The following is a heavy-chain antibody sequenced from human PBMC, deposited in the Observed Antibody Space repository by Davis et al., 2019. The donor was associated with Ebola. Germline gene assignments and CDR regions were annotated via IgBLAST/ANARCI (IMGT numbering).Heavy chain of an antibody. CDR3: AREVTGTPFSFDY. D-gene: IGHD1-7*01. V-gene: IGHV4-39*07. CDR2: IYYSGST. J-gene: IGHJ4*02. CDR1: GGSISSYY. Sequence: SETLSLTCTVSGGSISSYYWGWIRQPPGKGLEWIGSIYYSGSTYYNPSLKSRVTISVDTSKNQFSLKLSSVTAADTAVYYCAREVTGTPFSFDYWGQGTLVTVSS.